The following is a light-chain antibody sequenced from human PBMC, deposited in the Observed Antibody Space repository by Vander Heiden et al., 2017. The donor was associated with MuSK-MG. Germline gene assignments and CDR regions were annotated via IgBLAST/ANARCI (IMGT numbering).Light chain of an antibody. J-gene: IGKJ2*01. Sequence: EIVFTPSPAILALSPGERATLSCRASHSVISYIAWYQQKPGQAPRLLIYDASNRATGIPARFSGSGSGTDFTLTISSLEPADFAVYYCQQRSDWPRTFGQGTKLEIK. CDR1: HSVISY. CDR3: QQRSDWPRT. V-gene: IGKV3-11*01. CDR2: DAS.